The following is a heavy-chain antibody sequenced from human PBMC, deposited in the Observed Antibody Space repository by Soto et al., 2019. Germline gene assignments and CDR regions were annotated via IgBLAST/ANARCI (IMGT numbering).Heavy chain of an antibody. D-gene: IGHD2-2*01. CDR3: AREPVYCSSTSCPIDY. V-gene: IGHV3-74*01. J-gene: IGHJ4*02. Sequence: GGSLRLSCAASGFTFSSYWMHWVRQAPGKGLVWVSRINSDGSSTSYADSAKGRFTISRDNAKNTLYLQMNSLRAEDTAVYYCAREPVYCSSTSCPIDYWGQGTLVTVSS. CDR2: INSDGSST. CDR1: GFTFSSYW.